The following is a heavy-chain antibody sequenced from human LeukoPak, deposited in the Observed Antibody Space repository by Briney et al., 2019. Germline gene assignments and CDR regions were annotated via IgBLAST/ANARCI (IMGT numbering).Heavy chain of an antibody. CDR2: ISGSGLTT. CDR1: GFTFSSSA. V-gene: IGHV3-23*01. J-gene: IGHJ4*02. D-gene: IGHD6-19*01. Sequence: GGSLRLSCAASGFTFSSSAMFWVRQAPGKGLEWVSSISGSGLTTYYADSVKGRFTISRDNSKYTLFLQVNSLRVEDTAVYYCAKAKGAEVAALLQYFDYWGQGTLVTVPS. CDR3: AKAKGAEVAALLQYFDY.